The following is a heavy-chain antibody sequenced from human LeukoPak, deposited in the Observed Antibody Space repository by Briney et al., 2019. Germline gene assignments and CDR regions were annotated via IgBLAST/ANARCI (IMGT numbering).Heavy chain of an antibody. CDR1: GFTFSSYS. D-gene: IGHD3-10*01. Sequence: PGGSLRLSCAASGFTFSSYSMNWVRQAPGKGLEWVSSISSSSSYIYYADSVKGRFTISRDNAKNSLYLQMNSLRAEDTAVYYCARDNLYPSGSYTPLIDYWGQGTLVTVSS. CDR3: ARDNLYPSGSYTPLIDY. CDR2: ISSSSSYI. V-gene: IGHV3-21*01. J-gene: IGHJ4*02.